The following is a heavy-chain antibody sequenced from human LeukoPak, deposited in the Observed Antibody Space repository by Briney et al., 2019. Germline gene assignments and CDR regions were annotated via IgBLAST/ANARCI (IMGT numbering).Heavy chain of an antibody. CDR3: ARDGLASSWYPYYYYMDV. CDR1: GYTFTGYY. Sequence: GASVEVSCKASGYTFTGYYMHWVRQAPGQGLEWMGWINPNSGGTNYAQKFQGRVTMTRDTSISTAYMELSRLRSDDTAVYYCARDGLASSWYPYYYYMDVWGKGTTVTVSS. D-gene: IGHD6-13*01. V-gene: IGHV1-2*02. J-gene: IGHJ6*03. CDR2: INPNSGGT.